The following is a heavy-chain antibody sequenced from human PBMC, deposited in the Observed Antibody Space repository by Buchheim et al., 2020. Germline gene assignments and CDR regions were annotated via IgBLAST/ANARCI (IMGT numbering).Heavy chain of an antibody. CDR3: AKDLRFLDGMDV. Sequence: VQLLESGGALVQPGGSLRLSCAASGFTFSSSAMTWVRQAPGRGLEWVAVISYDGSNKYYADSVKGRFTISRDNSKNTLYLQMNSLRAEDTAVYYCAKDLRFLDGMDVWGQGTT. J-gene: IGHJ6*02. CDR1: GFTFSSSA. V-gene: IGHV3-30*18. D-gene: IGHD3-3*01. CDR2: ISYDGSNK.